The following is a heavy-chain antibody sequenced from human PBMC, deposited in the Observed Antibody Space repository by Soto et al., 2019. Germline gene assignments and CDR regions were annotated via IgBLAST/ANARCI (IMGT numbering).Heavy chain of an antibody. J-gene: IGHJ4*02. CDR1: GFTFDDYT. D-gene: IGHD6-19*01. V-gene: IGHV3-43*01. CDR2: ISWDGGST. Sequence: GGSLRLSCAASGFTFDDYTMHWVRQAPGKGLEWVSLISWDGGSTYYADSVKGRFTISRDNSKNSLYLQMNSLRTEDTALYYCAKDIGYSSGWYLNYWGQGTLVTVSS. CDR3: AKDIGYSSGWYLNY.